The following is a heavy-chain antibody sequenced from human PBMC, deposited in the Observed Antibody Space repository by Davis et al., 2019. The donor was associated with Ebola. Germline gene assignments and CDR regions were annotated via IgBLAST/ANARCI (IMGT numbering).Heavy chain of an antibody. Sequence: GESLKISCAASGFTFSSYAMHWVRQAPGKGLEWVAVISYDGSNKYYADFVKGRFTISRDNSKNTLYLQMNSLRAEDTAVYYCAKGGIAARRFWFDPWGQGTLVTVSS. CDR2: ISYDGSNK. V-gene: IGHV3-30-3*01. J-gene: IGHJ5*02. CDR1: GFTFSSYA. D-gene: IGHD6-6*01. CDR3: AKGGIAARRFWFDP.